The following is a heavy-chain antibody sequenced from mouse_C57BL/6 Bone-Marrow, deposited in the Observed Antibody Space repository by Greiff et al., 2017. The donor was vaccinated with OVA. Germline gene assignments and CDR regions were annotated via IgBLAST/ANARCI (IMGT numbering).Heavy chain of an antibody. J-gene: IGHJ4*01. CDR1: GYSITSGYY. D-gene: IGHD2-5*01. V-gene: IGHV3-6*01. CDR2: ISYDGSN. Sequence: ESGPGLVKPSQSLSLTCSVTGYSITSGYYWNWIRQFPGNKLEWMGYISYDGSNNYNPSLNNRISITRDTSKNQFFLKLNSVTTEDTATYYCARDGSNLYAMDDWGQGTSVTVSS. CDR3: ARDGSNLYAMDD.